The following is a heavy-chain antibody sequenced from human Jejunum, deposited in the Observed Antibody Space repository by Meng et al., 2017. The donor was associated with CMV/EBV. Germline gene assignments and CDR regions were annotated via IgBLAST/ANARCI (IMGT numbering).Heavy chain of an antibody. V-gene: IGHV3-74*01. J-gene: IGHJ4*02. D-gene: IGHD3-22*01. CDR3: ASGGSGFPLS. CDR2: VNPDETTT. Sequence: EVQLVESGGGLVQPGGSLRLSCAASGFTFSSYWMHWVRQDPGRGLVWVSQVNPDETTTAYADSVKGRFTISRDNAKNTLYLQMNSLRAEDTAVYYCASGGSGFPLSWGQGTLVTVSS. CDR1: GFTFSSYW.